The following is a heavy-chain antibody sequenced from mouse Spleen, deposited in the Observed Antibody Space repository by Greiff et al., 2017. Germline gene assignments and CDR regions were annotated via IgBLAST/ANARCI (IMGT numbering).Heavy chain of an antibody. D-gene: IGHD2-1*01. Sequence: QVQLQQPGAELVMPGASVKLSCKASGYTFTSYWMHWVKQRPGQGLEWIGEIDPSDSYTNYNQKFKGKATLTVDKSSSTAYMQLSSLTSEDSAVYYCANYGNYEGFAYWGQGTLVTVSA. CDR2: IDPSDSYT. V-gene: IGHV1-69*01. J-gene: IGHJ3*01. CDR1: GYTFTSYW. CDR3: ANYGNYEGFAY.